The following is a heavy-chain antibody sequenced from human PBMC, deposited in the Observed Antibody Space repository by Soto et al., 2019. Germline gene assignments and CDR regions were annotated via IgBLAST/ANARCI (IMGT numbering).Heavy chain of an antibody. CDR3: ATWHLREHAYDI. J-gene: IGHJ3*02. V-gene: IGHV3-53*01. CDR1: GFTVSGKKY. CDR2: LYDLDGT. Sequence: PAGSLRLSCAAFGFTVSGKKYVAWVRQAPGEGLEWVSALYDLDGTYYADSVKGRFTTSSDSSRTTVYLQMNDLRPDDTAVYSCATWHLREHAYDIWGQGTTVTVSS. D-gene: IGHD3-10*01.